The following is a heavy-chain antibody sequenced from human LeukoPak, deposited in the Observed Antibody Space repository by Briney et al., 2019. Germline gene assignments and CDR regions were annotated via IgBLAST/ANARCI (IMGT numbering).Heavy chain of an antibody. D-gene: IGHD7-27*01. CDR1: GGSISSYY. Sequence: SETLSLTCTVSGGSISSYYWSWIRQPPGKGLEWIGYIYYSGTTTYNPSLKSRVTISVDTSKNQISLKVKSVTAADTAVYYCARDPLGLNWFDPWGQGTLVTVSS. CDR2: IYYSGTT. V-gene: IGHV4-59*01. J-gene: IGHJ5*02. CDR3: ARDPLGLNWFDP.